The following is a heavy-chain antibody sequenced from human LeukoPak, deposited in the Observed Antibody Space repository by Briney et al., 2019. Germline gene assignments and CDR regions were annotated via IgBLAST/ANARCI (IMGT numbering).Heavy chain of an antibody. V-gene: IGHV1-2*02. CDR2: INPNSGGT. CDR1: GYTFTGYY. J-gene: IGHJ4*02. D-gene: IGHD1-1*01. CDR3: ARADNWNDGNFDY. Sequence: ASVKVSCKASGYTFTGYYMHWVRQAPGQGLEWMGWINPNSGGTNYAQKFQGRVTMTRDTSISTAYMELCRLRSDDTAVYYCARADNWNDGNFDYWGQGTLVTVSS.